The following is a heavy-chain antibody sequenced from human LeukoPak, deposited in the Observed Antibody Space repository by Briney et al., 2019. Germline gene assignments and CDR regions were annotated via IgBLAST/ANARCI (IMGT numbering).Heavy chain of an antibody. D-gene: IGHD3-22*01. CDR1: GYTFTGYY. V-gene: IGHV1-2*02. J-gene: IGHJ4*02. Sequence: ASVKVSCKASGYTFTGYYMHWVRQAPGRGLEWMGWINPNSGGTNYSQKFQGRVTMTRDTSISTAYMELSRLRSDDTAVYYCASYYYDSSGFVHWGQGTLVTVSS. CDR2: INPNSGGT. CDR3: ASYYYDSSGFVH.